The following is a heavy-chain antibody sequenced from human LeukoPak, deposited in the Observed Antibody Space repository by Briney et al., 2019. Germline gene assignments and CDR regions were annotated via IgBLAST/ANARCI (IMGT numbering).Heavy chain of an antibody. D-gene: IGHD6-19*01. CDR3: ARDSSGWLYLDS. CDR1: GGSITSGYYY. V-gene: IGHV4-31*03. CDR2: IYCSGST. Sequence: SQTLYLTCNVSGGSITSGYYYWTWIRHHPGKGLEWIGYIYCSGSTYYNPSLKSRLTISLDTSENQFSLKLTSVTAADTAVYYCARDSSGWLYLDSWGQGTLVTVPS. J-gene: IGHJ4*02.